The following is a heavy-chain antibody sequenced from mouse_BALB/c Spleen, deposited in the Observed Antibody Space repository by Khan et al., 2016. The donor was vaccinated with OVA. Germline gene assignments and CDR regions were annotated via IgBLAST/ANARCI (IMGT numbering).Heavy chain of an antibody. J-gene: IGHJ3*01. CDR3: VRDGAYHRNDGWFAY. V-gene: IGHV1-4*01. CDR2: INPSNGYT. D-gene: IGHD2-14*01. Sequence: QVQLKESGAELARPGASVKMSCKASGYTFTSYTIHWIKLRPGQGLEWIGCINPSNGYTNYNQKFKDKATLTADKSSTTAYMELSSLTSDDSALYNCVRDGAYHRNDGWFAYWGQGTLVTVSA. CDR1: GYTFTSYT.